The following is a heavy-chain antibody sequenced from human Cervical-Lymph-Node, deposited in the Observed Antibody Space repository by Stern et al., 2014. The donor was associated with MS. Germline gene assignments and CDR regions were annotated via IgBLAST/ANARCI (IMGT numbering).Heavy chain of an antibody. Sequence: QVPLVQSGAEVKKPGSSVKVSCKASGDTFTDYAISWVRQAPGQGPEWMGGITPIFGSADYAQKFQGRLTITADRSTSTAYMDLSSLTSEDTAVYYCAREVGSLAMDVWGQGTTVIVSS. CDR1: GDTFTDYA. CDR3: AREVGSLAMDV. J-gene: IGHJ6*01. D-gene: IGHD1-1*01. V-gene: IGHV1-69*06. CDR2: ITPIFGSA.